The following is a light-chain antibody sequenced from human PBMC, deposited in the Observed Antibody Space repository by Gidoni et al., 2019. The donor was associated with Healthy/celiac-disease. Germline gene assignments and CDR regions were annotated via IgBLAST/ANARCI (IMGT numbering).Light chain of an antibody. Sequence: EIVFTPSPGTLSLSPGERATLSCRASQSVSSSYLAWYQQKPGQAPKLLIYGASSRATGIPDRVSGSGSGTDFTLTISRLEPEDFAVYYCQQYGSSTGYSFGQGTKLEIK. CDR3: QQYGSSTGYS. V-gene: IGKV3-20*01. CDR1: QSVSSSY. J-gene: IGKJ2*03. CDR2: GAS.